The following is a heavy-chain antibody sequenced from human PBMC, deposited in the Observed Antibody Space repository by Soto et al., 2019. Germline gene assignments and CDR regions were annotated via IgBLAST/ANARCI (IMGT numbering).Heavy chain of an antibody. CDR2: ISGSGVST. V-gene: IGHV3-23*01. CDR1: GFTFSSYA. D-gene: IGHD1-1*01. CDR3: AKDSSVAGTMSHYYYYYGMDV. Sequence: GGSLRLSCAASGFTFSSYAMSWVRQAPGKGLEWVSAISGSGVSTYYADSVKGRFTISRDNSKNTLYLQMNSLRAEDTAVYYCAKDSSVAGTMSHYYYYYGMDVWGQGTPVTVYS. J-gene: IGHJ6*02.